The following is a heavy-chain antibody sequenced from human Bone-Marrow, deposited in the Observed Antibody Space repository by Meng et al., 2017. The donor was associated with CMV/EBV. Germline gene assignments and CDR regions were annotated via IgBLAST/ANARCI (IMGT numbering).Heavy chain of an antibody. CDR3: ARSQTLHLRTYCSTITCYYYYYGLDV. CDR2: IIPILGIA. D-gene: IGHD2-2*01. J-gene: IGHJ6*02. CDR1: GYTFASYG. V-gene: IGHV1-69*10. Sequence: SVKVSCKASGYTFASYGINWVRQAPGQGLEWMGGIIPILGIANYAQKFQGRVTITADKSTSTAYMELSSLRSDDTAVYYCARSQTLHLRTYCSTITCYYYYYGLDVWGQGTTVTVSS.